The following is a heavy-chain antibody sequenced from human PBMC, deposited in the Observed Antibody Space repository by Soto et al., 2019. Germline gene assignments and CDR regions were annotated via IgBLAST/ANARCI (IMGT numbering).Heavy chain of an antibody. CDR3: AGDPDSHYNDSHASSYP. CDR1: GGTFSTYT. J-gene: IGHJ5*02. CDR2: IIPIIGII. D-gene: IGHD4-4*01. Sequence: QVQLVQSGAEVKKPGSSVKVSCKASGGTFSTYTITWVRQAPGQGLEWMGRIIPIIGIINYAQKFQGRVTISEDKFTGTAYMERTGLRSDDTAVYYCAGDPDSHYNDSHASSYPWGQGTLVTVSS. V-gene: IGHV1-69*08.